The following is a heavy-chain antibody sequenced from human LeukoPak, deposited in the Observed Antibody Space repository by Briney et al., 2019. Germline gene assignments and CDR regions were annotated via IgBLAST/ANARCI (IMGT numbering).Heavy chain of an antibody. J-gene: IGHJ4*02. CDR3: ARNRGPFDY. CDR2: ISFDGSHQ. Sequence: GGSLRLSCSASGFVFSDYPLHWIRQSPGKGPEWVAVISFDGSHQYYADSVKGRFTVSRDTSKNTLFLQMNSLRAEDTAVYYCARNRGPFDYWGQGTLVTVSS. CDR1: GFVFSDYP. V-gene: IGHV3-30*07.